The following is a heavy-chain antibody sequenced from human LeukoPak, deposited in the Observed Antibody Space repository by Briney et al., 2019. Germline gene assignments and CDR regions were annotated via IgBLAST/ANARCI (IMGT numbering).Heavy chain of an antibody. D-gene: IGHD6-19*01. CDR3: ASTAQQWLVPFGV. V-gene: IGHV4-59*11. CDR2: IYYSGST. CDR1: GGSISNHY. J-gene: IGHJ4*02. Sequence: PSETLSLTCTVSGGSISNHYWSWIRQPPGKGLEWIGYIYYSGSTNYNPSLKSRVTISVDTSKNQFSLKLSSVTAADTAVYYCASTAQQWLVPFGVWGQGTLVTVSS.